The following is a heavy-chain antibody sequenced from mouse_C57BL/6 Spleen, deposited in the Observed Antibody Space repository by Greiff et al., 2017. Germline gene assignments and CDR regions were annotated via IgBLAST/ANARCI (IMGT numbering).Heavy chain of an antibody. V-gene: IGHV1-66*01. CDR2: IYPGSGNT. J-gene: IGHJ2*01. CDR1: GYSFTSYY. Sequence: QVQLQQSGPELVKPGASVKISCKASGYSFTSYYIHWVKQRPGQGLEWIGWIYPGSGNTKYNEKFKGKATLTADTSSSTAYMQLSSLTSEDSAVYYCARSDYPYYSDYWGQGTTLTGSS. D-gene: IGHD5-5*01. CDR3: ARSDYPYYSDY.